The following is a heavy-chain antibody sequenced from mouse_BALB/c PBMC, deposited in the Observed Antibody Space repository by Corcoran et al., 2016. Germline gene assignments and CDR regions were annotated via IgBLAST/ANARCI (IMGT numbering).Heavy chain of an antibody. CDR3: ARRYDHYYAMDY. CDR1: GYTFTDYN. J-gene: IGHJ4*01. V-gene: IGHV1-18*01. D-gene: IGHD2-14*01. CDR2: ISPNNGGT. Sequence: EVLLQQSGPELVKPGASVKIPCKASGYTFTDYNMDWVKQSHGKSLEWIGDISPNNGGTIYNQKFKGKATLTVDKSSSTAYMELRSLTSEDTAVYYCARRYDHYYAMDYWGQGTSVTVSS.